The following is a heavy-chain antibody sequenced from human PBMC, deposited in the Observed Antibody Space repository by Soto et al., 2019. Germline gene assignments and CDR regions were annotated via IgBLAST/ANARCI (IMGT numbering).Heavy chain of an antibody. CDR3: ARKGCSYAYFDY. J-gene: IGHJ4*01. CDR2: IYYSGST. V-gene: IGHV4-61*01. CDR1: GGSVSSASCY. D-gene: IGHD3-16*01. Sequence: SVIHPLSCPVAGGSVSSASCYSSWIQQPPGEGLEWIGYIYYSGSTNYNPSLKSRVTISVDTAKNQFSLKLTSVTAADTAVYFCARKGCSYAYFDYWGHGTLVTVSS.